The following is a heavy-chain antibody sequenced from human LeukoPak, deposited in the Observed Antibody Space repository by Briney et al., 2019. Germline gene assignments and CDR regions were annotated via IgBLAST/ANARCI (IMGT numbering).Heavy chain of an antibody. J-gene: IGHJ4*02. CDR3: AKVPGYYPSVQYFDY. V-gene: IGHV3-23*01. CDR2: ISGGAGST. CDR1: GFTFSHYG. Sequence: GRSLRLSCAASGFTFSHYGMSWVRQAPGKGLEWVSVISGGAGSTYYADSVKGRFTISRDNSNNTLYLQMNSLRAEDSAVYYCAKVPGYYPSVQYFDYWGQGTLVTVSS. D-gene: IGHD3-9*01.